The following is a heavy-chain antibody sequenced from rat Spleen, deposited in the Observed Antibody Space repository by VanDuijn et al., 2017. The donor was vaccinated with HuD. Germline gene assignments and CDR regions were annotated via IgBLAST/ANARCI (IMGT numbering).Heavy chain of an antibody. CDR3: ARVGTRVSRFAY. D-gene: IGHD1-4*01. V-gene: IGHV5-20*01. Sequence: EVHLVESGGGLVQPGRSLKLSCAASGFSFSDHYMAWVRQAPTKGLEWVASISYDGDNTYYRDSVKGRFTISRDNTKSSLYLLIYSLRSEDTATYFCARVGTRVSRFAYWGQGTLVTVSS. J-gene: IGHJ3*01. CDR2: ISYDGDNT. CDR1: GFSFSDHY.